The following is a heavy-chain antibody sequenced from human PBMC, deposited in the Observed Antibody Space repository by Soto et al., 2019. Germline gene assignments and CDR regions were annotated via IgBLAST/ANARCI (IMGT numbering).Heavy chain of an antibody. CDR3: ARDRHCSSTSCYNYYYYGMDV. CDR1: GDSVSSNSAA. CDR2: TYYRSKWYN. D-gene: IGHD2-2*01. J-gene: IGHJ6*02. Sequence: KQSQTLSLTCAISGDSVSSNSAAWNWIRQSPSRGLEWLGRTYYRSKWYNDYAVSVKSRITINPDTSKNKFYLQLNSVTPEDTAVYYCARDRHCSSTSCYNYYYYGMDVWGQGTTVTVSS. V-gene: IGHV6-1*01.